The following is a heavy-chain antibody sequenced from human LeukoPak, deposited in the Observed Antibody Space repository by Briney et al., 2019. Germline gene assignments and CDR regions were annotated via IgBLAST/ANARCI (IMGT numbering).Heavy chain of an antibody. D-gene: IGHD3-3*01. CDR1: GFTFSSYS. CDR3: ARETQYYDFWSGYYPYYFDY. Sequence: PGGSLRLSXAASGFTFSSYSMNWVRQAPGKGLEWVSYISSSSSTIYYADSVKGRFTISRDNAKNSLYLQMNSLRAEDTAVYYCARETQYYDFWSGYYPYYFDYWGQGTLVTVSS. CDR2: ISSSSSTI. V-gene: IGHV3-48*01. J-gene: IGHJ4*02.